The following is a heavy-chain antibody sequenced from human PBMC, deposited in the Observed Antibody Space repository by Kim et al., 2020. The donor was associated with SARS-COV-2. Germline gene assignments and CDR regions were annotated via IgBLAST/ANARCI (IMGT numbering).Heavy chain of an antibody. V-gene: IGHV4-39*01. CDR3: ARPAIPDSGSSPHPEPFDY. D-gene: IGHD1-26*01. Sequence: SETLSPTCTVSGGSISSSSYYWGWIRQPPGKGLEWIGSIYYSGSTYYNPSLKSRVTISVDTSKNQFSLKLSSVTAADTAVYYCARPAIPDSGSSPHPEPFDYWGQGTLVTVSS. CDR2: IYYSGST. CDR1: GGSISSSSYY. J-gene: IGHJ4*02.